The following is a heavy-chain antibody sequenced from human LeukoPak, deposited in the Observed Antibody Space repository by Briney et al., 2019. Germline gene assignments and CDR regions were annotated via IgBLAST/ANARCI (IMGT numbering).Heavy chain of an antibody. Sequence: GGSLRLSCAAPGITFSNAWMTWVRQAPGKGLEWVGRIYRSSNGETTDYGAPVKGRFTMSRDDSKNTLYPQMNSLNTEDTAVYYCTTYSSGSCPIWGQGTLVPVSS. CDR3: TTYSSGSCPI. V-gene: IGHV3-15*01. J-gene: IGHJ4*02. CDR1: GITFSNAW. D-gene: IGHD6-19*01. CDR2: IYRSSNGETT.